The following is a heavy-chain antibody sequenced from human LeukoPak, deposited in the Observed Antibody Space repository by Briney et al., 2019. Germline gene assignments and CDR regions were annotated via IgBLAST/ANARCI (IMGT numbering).Heavy chain of an antibody. CDR3: ARAIAVAGTLTRTFDY. V-gene: IGHV1-46*01. CDR1: GYTFTSYY. Sequence: ASVKVSCKASGYTFTSYYMHWVRQAPGQGLEWMGIINPSGGSTSYAQKFQGRVTMTRDTSTSTVYMELSSLRPEDTAVYYCARAIAVAGTLTRTFDYWGQGTLVTVSS. D-gene: IGHD6-19*01. CDR2: INPSGGST. J-gene: IGHJ4*02.